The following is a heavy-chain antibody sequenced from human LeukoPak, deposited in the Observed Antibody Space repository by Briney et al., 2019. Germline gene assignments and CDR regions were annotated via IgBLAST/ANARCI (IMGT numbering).Heavy chain of an antibody. Sequence: SGGSLRLSCAASGFAFRLYARQWVRQAPGKGLEYVSGISSNGASTNYGSSVRGRFTISRDNSKNTLYLQMGSLRPEDMAVYYCARVYIAGITGHDSLDYWGQGTLLTVSS. CDR3: ARVYIAGITGHDSLDY. CDR2: ISSNGAST. J-gene: IGHJ4*02. CDR1: GFAFRLYA. V-gene: IGHV3-64*01. D-gene: IGHD2-8*02.